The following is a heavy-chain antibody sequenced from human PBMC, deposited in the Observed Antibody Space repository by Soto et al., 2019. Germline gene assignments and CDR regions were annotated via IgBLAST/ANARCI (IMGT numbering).Heavy chain of an antibody. CDR1: GYTFTSYY. Sequence: AASVKVSCKASGYTFTSYYMHWVRQAPGQGLEWMGIINPSGGSTSYAQKFQGRVTMTRDTSTSTVYMELSSLRSEDTAVYYCARGSIAARLANWFDPWGQGTLVTVSS. CDR2: INPSGGST. J-gene: IGHJ5*02. CDR3: ARGSIAARLANWFDP. V-gene: IGHV1-46*01. D-gene: IGHD6-6*01.